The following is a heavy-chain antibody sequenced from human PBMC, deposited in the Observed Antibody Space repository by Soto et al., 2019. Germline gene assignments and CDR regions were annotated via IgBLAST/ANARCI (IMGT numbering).Heavy chain of an antibody. CDR2: IYYSGRT. V-gene: IGHV4-39*01. CDR1: GGSISSSSYY. CDR3: ARQTGSYYDSSGYYIDY. J-gene: IGHJ4*02. Sequence: QLELQESGPGLVKPSETLSLTCTVSGGSISSSSYYWGWIRQPPGKGLEWIGSIYYSGRTYYYPSLRSRFPISVYTSKNQVSLELGSVTGADTAVYYCARQTGSYYDSSGYYIDYWGQGTLVTVSS. D-gene: IGHD3-22*01.